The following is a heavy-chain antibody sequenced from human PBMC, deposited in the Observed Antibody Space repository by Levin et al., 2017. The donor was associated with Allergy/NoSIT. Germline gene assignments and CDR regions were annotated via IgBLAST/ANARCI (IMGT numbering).Heavy chain of an antibody. D-gene: IGHD6-19*01. CDR2: ISYDGSNK. CDR3: ARGAGSGWTIDY. J-gene: IGHJ4*02. Sequence: GGSLRLSCAASGFTFSSYAMHWVRQAPGKGLEWVAVISYDGSNKYYADSVKGRFTISRDNSKNTLYLQMNSLRAEDTAVYYCARGAGSGWTIDYWGQGTLVTVSS. CDR1: GFTFSSYA. V-gene: IGHV3-30*04.